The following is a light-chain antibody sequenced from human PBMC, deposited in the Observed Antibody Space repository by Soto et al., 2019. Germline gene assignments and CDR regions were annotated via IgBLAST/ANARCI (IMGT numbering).Light chain of an antibody. J-gene: IGKJ2*01. CDR1: QSVSSN. V-gene: IGKV3-15*01. CDR2: GAS. CDR3: QQHNNWPLYT. Sequence: EIVMTQSPATLSVSPGERATLSCRASQSVSSNLAWYQQKPGQAPRRLISGASTRATGIPARFSGSGSGTEFTLTISGLRSEDFAVYYCQQHNNWPLYTCGQGTKLEIK.